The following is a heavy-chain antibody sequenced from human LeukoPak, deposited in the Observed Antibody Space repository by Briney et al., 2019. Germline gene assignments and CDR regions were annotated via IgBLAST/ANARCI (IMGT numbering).Heavy chain of an antibody. CDR3: ARDGVAYCGGDCYRDNWFDP. CDR2: IWYDGSNK. V-gene: IGHV3-33*01. Sequence: PRESLRLSCAASGFTSSSYGMHWVRQAPGKGREWVAVIWYDGSNKYYADSVKGRFTTSRDNSKNTLYLQMNSLRAEDTAVYYCARDGVAYCGGDCYRDNWFDPWGQGTLVTVSS. CDR1: GFTSSSYG. J-gene: IGHJ5*02. D-gene: IGHD2-21*02.